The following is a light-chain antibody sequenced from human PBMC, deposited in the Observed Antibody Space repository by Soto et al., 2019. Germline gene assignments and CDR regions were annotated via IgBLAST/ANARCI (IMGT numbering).Light chain of an antibody. CDR1: QSVSSSY. CDR2: GAS. Sequence: EIVLTQSPGTLSLSPGERATLSCRASQSVSSSYLAWYQQKPGQAPRLLIYGASSRATGIPDRFSGSGSGTDFTLTISRLEPGDFAVYYCQQYGSPRTFGHGTKVEIK. CDR3: QQYGSPRT. V-gene: IGKV3-20*01. J-gene: IGKJ1*01.